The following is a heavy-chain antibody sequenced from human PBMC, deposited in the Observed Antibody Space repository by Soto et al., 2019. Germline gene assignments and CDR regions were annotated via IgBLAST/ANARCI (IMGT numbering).Heavy chain of an antibody. J-gene: IGHJ5*02. CDR2: INADNGDT. CDR3: ARALAWGTQTKVYSGRESYYKTWIGP. Sequence: ASVKVSCKASGYTFSNYGFSWVRQAPGQGLEWLGWINADNGDTNYAQRLQGRLTMTTDISTNTAYMDLRKLRSDDTAVYYCARALAWGTQTKVYSGRESYYKTWIGPWGKGTLVTVS. D-gene: IGHD3-10*01. V-gene: IGHV1-18*04. CDR1: GYTFSNYG.